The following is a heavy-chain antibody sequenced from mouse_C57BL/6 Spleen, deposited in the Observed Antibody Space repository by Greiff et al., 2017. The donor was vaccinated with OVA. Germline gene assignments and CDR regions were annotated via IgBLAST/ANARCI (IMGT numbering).Heavy chain of an antibody. Sequence: VQLQQSGAELARPGASVKLSCKASGYTFTSYGISWVKQRTGQGLEWIGEIYPRGGNTYYNEKFKGKATLTADKSSSTAYMELSSLTSEDSAVYFCARRGWFAYWGQGTLVTVSA. J-gene: IGHJ3*01. CDR1: GYTFTSYG. CDR3: ARRGWFAY. V-gene: IGHV1-81*01. CDR2: IYPRGGNT.